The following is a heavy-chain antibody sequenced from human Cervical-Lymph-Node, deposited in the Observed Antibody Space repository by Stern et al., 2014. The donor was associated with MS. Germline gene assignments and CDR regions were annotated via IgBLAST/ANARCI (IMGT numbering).Heavy chain of an antibody. CDR1: GDSISRRSYY. V-gene: IGHV4-61*01. J-gene: IGHJ4*02. Sequence: QVQLQESGPGLVKPSETLSLTCTVSGDSISRRSYYWSWIPQPPGKGLEWIGIIYYGGSTKYNPSLNSRVTTLQDSSNNQHLPKLNSVTAADSAVYYGARDGYSSTEYYLEYWGQGILVTVSS. CDR2: IYYGGST. CDR3: ARDGYSSTEYYLEY. D-gene: IGHD2-2*01.